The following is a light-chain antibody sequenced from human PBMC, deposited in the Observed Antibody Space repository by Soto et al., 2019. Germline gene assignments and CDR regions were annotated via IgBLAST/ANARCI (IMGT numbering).Light chain of an antibody. CDR2: DTS. Sequence: EIVLTQSPATLSLSPGERATLSCLASQSIAGYLAWYQKKPGQAPRLLIYDTSNRVTGVPARFSDSGSGTDFTLSISSLEPEDFAVYYCQQRSNWPSITFGQGTRLEIK. CDR3: QQRSNWPSIT. V-gene: IGKV3-11*01. CDR1: QSIAGY. J-gene: IGKJ5*01.